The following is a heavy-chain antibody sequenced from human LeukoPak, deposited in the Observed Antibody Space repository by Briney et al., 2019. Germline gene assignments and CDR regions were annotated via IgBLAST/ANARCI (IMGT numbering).Heavy chain of an antibody. CDR3: ASGDQRTGGFDY. V-gene: IGHV3-66*01. CDR2: IYSGGST. J-gene: IGHJ4*02. Sequence: GGSLRLSCAASGFTVSSNYMSWARQAPGKGLEWVSVIYSGGSTYYADSVKGRFTISRDNSKNTLYLQMNSLRAEDTAVYYCASGDQRTGGFDYWGQGTLVTVSS. D-gene: IGHD3-10*01. CDR1: GFTVSSNY.